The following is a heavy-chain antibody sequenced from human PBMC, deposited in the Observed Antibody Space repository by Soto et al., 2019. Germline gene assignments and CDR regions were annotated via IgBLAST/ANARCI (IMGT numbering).Heavy chain of an antibody. J-gene: IGHJ4*02. CDR2: IYYSGST. Sequence: SETLSLTCTVSGGSISSGDYYWSWIRQPPGKGLEWIGYIYYSGSTYYNPSLKSRVTISVDTSKNQFSLKLGSVTAADTAVYYCARVNDYGDYEVGYWGQGTLVTVSS. CDR3: ARVNDYGDYEVGY. V-gene: IGHV4-30-4*01. CDR1: GGSISSGDYY. D-gene: IGHD4-17*01.